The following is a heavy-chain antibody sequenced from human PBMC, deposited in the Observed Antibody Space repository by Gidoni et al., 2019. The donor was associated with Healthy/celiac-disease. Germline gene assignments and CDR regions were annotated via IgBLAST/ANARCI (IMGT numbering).Heavy chain of an antibody. CDR3: AKDLPPLTAMVSYFDY. V-gene: IGHV3-23*01. J-gene: IGHJ4*02. CDR2: ISGSGGST. CDR1: GFNFSSYA. D-gene: IGHD5-18*01. Sequence: EVQLLESGGGLVQPGGSLRLSCAASGFNFSSYAMSWVRQAPGKGLEWVSAISGSGGSTYYADSVKGRFTISSDNSKNTLYLQMNSLRAEDTAVYYCAKDLPPLTAMVSYFDYWGQETLVTVSS.